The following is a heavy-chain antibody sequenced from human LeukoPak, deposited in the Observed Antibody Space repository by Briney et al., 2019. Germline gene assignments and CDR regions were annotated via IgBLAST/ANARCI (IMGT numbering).Heavy chain of an antibody. Sequence: PGRSLRLSCAASGFTFSSYVMHCVRQAPGKGLECVAVISNDGSDKYCADSVKGRFTISRDNSKNTLYLQMNSLRAEDTALYYCARDGGYSRGWTYGAGDYWGQGTLVTVSS. V-gene: IGHV3-30*04. J-gene: IGHJ4*02. CDR3: ARDGGYSRGWTYGAGDY. CDR2: ISNDGSDK. CDR1: GFTFSSYV. D-gene: IGHD6-19*01.